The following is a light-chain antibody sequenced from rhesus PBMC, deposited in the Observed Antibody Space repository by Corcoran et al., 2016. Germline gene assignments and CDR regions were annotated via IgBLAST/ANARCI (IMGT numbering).Light chain of an antibody. V-gene: IGKV1-74*01. J-gene: IGKJ4*01. CDR2: KAS. Sequence: DIQMTQSPSSLSASVGDRVTITCRASENVNNYLNWSQQKPGKTPKLLIYKASTLQRGVPARFRGSGYGTDYTFTISSLQPEDVATYYCQHGYGTPLTFGGGTKVEIK. CDR3: QHGYGTPLT. CDR1: ENVNNY.